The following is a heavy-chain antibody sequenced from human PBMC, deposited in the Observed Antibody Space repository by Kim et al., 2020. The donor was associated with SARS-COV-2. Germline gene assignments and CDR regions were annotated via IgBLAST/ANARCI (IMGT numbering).Heavy chain of an antibody. CDR1: GYTFTSYA. Sequence: ASVKVSCKASGYTFTSYAMHWVRQAPGQGLEWMGGINAGYGTTKYAQKFQGRVTITRDKSPRTAYMDLSSLRSEDTAVYYCARGGGSSGKGSYCYRGQGT. CDR2: INAGYGTT. J-gene: IGHJ4*02. CDR3: ARGGGSSGKGSYCY. D-gene: IGHD1-26*01. V-gene: IGHV1-3*01.